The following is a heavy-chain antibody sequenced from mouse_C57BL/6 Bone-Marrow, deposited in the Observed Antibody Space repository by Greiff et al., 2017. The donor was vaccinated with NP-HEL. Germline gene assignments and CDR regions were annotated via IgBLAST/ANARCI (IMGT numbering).Heavy chain of an antibody. CDR3: ARGGNYYGSSYGYFDV. J-gene: IGHJ1*03. CDR1: GYTFTDYY. D-gene: IGHD1-1*01. V-gene: IGHV1-77*01. Sequence: VKLLESGAELVKPGASVKISCKASGYTFTDYYINWVKQRPGQGLEWIGKIGPGSGSTYYNEKFKGKATLTADKSSSTAYMQLSSLTSEDSAVYFCARGGNYYGSSYGYFDVWGTGTTVTVSS. CDR2: IGPGSGST.